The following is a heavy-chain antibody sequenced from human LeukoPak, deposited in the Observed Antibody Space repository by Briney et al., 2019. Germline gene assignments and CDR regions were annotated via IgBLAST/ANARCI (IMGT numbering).Heavy chain of an antibody. CDR1: GFAFSDYF. CDR3: AVLMRHYGIDV. Sequence: PGGSLRLSCETSGFAFSDYFMSWIRQTPGKGPEWLGDINYDGHTNYSPSLESRLTISVDSSKNQFALTLRSVTAADAAVYYCAVLMRHYGIDVWGQGTTVTVSS. CDR2: INYDGHT. J-gene: IGHJ6*02. D-gene: IGHD3-9*01. V-gene: IGHV4-34*01.